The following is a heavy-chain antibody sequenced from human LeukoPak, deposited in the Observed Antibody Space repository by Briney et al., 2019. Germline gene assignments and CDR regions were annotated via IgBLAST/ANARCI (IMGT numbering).Heavy chain of an antibody. Sequence: ASVKVSCKASGYSFTAYGITWMRQAPGQGLEWMGWISAYNGNTHYAERLQDRVTMTTDTSTSTAYMELRSLRSDDTAVYYCARDIAAAGHFDYWGQGTLVTVSS. CDR1: GYSFTAYG. CDR2: ISAYNGNT. CDR3: ARDIAAAGHFDY. J-gene: IGHJ4*02. V-gene: IGHV1-18*01. D-gene: IGHD6-13*01.